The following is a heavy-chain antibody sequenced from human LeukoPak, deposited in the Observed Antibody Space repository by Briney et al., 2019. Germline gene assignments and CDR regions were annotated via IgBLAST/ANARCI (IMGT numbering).Heavy chain of an antibody. CDR2: VYSSVYT. J-gene: IGHJ4*02. D-gene: IGHD2-2*01. CDR3: ARDSGSSRGLSERYYFDY. Sequence: SETLSLTCTVSGGSISTGAYYWTWIRQPGGKGLEWIGRVYSSVYTHYNASLKSRVTIPVDTSKNQFSLTLTSVTAADTAVYHGARDSGSSRGLSERYYFDYWGQGTLVTGSS. CDR1: GGSISTGAYY. V-gene: IGHV4-61*02.